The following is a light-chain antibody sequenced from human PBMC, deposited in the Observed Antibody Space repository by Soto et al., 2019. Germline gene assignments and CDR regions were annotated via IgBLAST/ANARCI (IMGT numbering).Light chain of an antibody. CDR2: DAA. CDR3: QHRYSNFPIT. V-gene: IGKV1-39*01. CDR1: KSISGY. Sequence: IQVALSSWSLSASVGDGVTISCRASKSISGYFNSCQQQPAKDPPLLLIDAATLQSGVPPRFCGRGSGAEYSLTISSLQPADFATYFCQHRYSNFPITFGQGTKLDIK. J-gene: IGKJ5*01.